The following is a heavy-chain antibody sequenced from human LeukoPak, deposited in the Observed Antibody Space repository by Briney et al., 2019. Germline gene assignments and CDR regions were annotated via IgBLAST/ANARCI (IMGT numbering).Heavy chain of an antibody. V-gene: IGHV3-21*01. D-gene: IGHD3-22*01. J-gene: IGHJ4*02. Sequence: GGSRKPSVQAPGSTSITFARNWFRRPQGKGRNWSSPISRISSYIYYADSVKGRFTISRDNAKNSLYLQMNSLRAEDTAVYYCARQDTYYYDSSAPGPIDYWGQGTLVTVSS. CDR1: GSTSITFA. CDR3: ARQDTYYYDSSAPGPIDY. CDR2: ISRISSYI.